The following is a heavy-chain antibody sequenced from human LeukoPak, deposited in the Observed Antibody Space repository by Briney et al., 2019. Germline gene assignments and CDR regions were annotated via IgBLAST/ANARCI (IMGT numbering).Heavy chain of an antibody. V-gene: IGHV3-53*01. J-gene: IGHJ4*02. CDR3: AREVNYGSGHFSDY. CDR1: GFTVSSNY. Sequence: GGSLRLSCAASGFTVSSNYMSWVRQAPGKGLEWVSVIYSGGSTYYADSVKGRFTISRDNSKNTLYLQMNSLRAEDTAVYYCAREVNYGSGHFSDYWGQGTLVTVSS. D-gene: IGHD3-10*01. CDR2: IYSGGST.